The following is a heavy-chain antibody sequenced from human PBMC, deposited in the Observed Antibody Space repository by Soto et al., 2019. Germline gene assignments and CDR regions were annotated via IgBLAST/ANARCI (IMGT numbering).Heavy chain of an antibody. CDR2: FISDGSI. D-gene: IGHD6-19*01. CDR3: ARGQWGAFDI. V-gene: IGHV3-74*01. J-gene: IGHJ3*02. CDR1: GFPLRTYW. Sequence: EVQLVESGRGLVQPGGSLRLSCVASGFPLRTYWMHWLRQVPGKGLGWISRFISDGSIGYADSVKARFTISRDNAKNTVSLQMNSVRAEDTAVYYCARGQWGAFDIWGQGTTVTVS.